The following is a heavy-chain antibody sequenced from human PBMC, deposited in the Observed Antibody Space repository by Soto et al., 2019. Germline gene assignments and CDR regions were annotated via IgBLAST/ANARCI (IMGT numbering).Heavy chain of an antibody. J-gene: IGHJ6*02. CDR2: ISGNGANT. V-gene: IGHV3-23*01. Sequence: GGSLRLSCAASGFTFINYAMTWVRQAPGEGLEWVSTISGNGANTHYADSVKGRFSISRDNSKNTLYIQMNSLRADDTAVYYCAKDQGRYDSSGWNYYYYYYGMDVWGQGTTVTVSS. D-gene: IGHD3-22*01. CDR3: AKDQGRYDSSGWNYYYYYYGMDV. CDR1: GFTFINYA.